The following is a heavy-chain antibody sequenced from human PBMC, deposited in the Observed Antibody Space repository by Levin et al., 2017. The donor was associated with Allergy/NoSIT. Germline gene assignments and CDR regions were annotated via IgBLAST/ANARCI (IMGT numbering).Heavy chain of an antibody. J-gene: IGHJ4*02. Sequence: SETLSLTCAVYGGSFSGYYWSWIRQPPGKGLEWIGEINHSGSTNYNPSLKSRVTISVDTSKNQFSLKLSSVTAADTAVYYCARGLGSPRPWAFIDYWGQGTLVTVSS. CDR3: ARGLGSPRPWAFIDY. V-gene: IGHV4-34*01. D-gene: IGHD1-26*01. CDR2: INHSGST. CDR1: GGSFSGYY.